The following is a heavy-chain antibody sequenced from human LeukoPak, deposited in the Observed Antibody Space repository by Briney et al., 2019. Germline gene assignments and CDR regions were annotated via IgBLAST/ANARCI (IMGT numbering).Heavy chain of an antibody. V-gene: IGHV4-39*07. CDR1: GGSISSSSYY. J-gene: IGHJ4*02. D-gene: IGHD3-10*01. CDR2: IYYSGST. Sequence: SETLSLTCTVSGGSISSSSYYWGWTRQPPGKGLEWIGSIYYSGSTYYNPSLKSRVTISVDTSKNQFSLKLSSVTAADTAVYYCARDSVGGTMVRGVLDYWGQGTLVTVSS. CDR3: ARDSVGGTMVRGVLDY.